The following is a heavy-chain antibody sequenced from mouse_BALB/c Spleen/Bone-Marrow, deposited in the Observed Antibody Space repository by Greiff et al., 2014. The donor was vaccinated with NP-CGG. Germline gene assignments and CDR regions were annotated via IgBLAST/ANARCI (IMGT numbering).Heavy chain of an antibody. D-gene: IGHD2-3*01. CDR2: ISYSGNT. CDR3: ATYDGYCFDY. CDR1: GDSIASGY. Sequence: EVQLQQSGPSLVKPSQTLSLTCSVSGDSIASGYWNWIRKFQGNKLEYMGYISYSGNTYYNPSLKSRISITRDTSKNQYYLQLNSVTTEDTSSYYCATYDGYCFDYWGQGTTLTVSS. J-gene: IGHJ2*01. V-gene: IGHV3-8*02.